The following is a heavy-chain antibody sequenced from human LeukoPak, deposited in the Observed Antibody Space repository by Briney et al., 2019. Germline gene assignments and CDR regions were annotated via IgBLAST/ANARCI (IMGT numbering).Heavy chain of an antibody. CDR3: ARIAGGYKKFDY. J-gene: IGHJ4*02. V-gene: IGHV4-59*01. CDR1: GGSISSYY. CDR2: IYYSGST. Sequence: SETLSLTCTVSGGSISSYYWSWIRQPPGRGLEWIGYIYYSGSTNYNPSLKSRVTISVDTSKNQFSLKLSSVTAADTAVYYCARIAGGYKKFDYWGQGTLVTVSS. D-gene: IGHD5-24*01.